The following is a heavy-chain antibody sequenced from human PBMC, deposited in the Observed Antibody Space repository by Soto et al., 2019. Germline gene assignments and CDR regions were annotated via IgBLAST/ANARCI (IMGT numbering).Heavy chain of an antibody. CDR1: GASIRGYY. CDR3: AREVSSYGSTYFDH. J-gene: IGHJ4*02. Sequence: ETLSLACRVSGASIRGYYWTWIRQPPGKGLEWLGYIYYTGSTKYNPSLKSRVTISADTSNNQLFLKLSSATAADTDVYYCAREVSSYGSTYFDHWGQGTLVTVYS. CDR2: IYYTGST. D-gene: IGHD5-18*01. V-gene: IGHV4-59*01.